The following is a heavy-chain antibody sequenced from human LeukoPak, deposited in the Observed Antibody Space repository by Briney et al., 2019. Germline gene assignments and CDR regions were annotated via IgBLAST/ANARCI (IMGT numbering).Heavy chain of an antibody. CDR1: GYTFTSYY. CDR3: ATRHDYSNYYYYGMDV. J-gene: IGHJ6*02. V-gene: IGHV1-46*01. Sequence: ASVTVSCTASGYTFTSYYMHWVRQAPGQGLEWMGIINPSGGSTSYAQKFQGRVTMTRDTSTSTVYMELSNLRSEDTAVYYCATRHDYSNYYYYGMDVWGQGTTVTVSS. D-gene: IGHD4-11*01. CDR2: INPSGGST.